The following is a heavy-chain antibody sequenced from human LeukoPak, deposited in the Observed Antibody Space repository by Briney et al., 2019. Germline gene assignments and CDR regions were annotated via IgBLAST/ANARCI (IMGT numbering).Heavy chain of an antibody. D-gene: IGHD3-22*01. CDR1: GFTFSDYY. CDR3: ASEDSSGYYLI. CDR2: ISSSGSTI. V-gene: IGHV3-11*04. Sequence: GGSLRLSCAASGFTFSDYYMSWIRQAPGKGLEWVSYISSSGSTIYYADSVKGRFTISRDNAKNSLYLQMNSLRAEDTAVCYCASEDSSGYYLIWGQGTMVTVSS. J-gene: IGHJ3*02.